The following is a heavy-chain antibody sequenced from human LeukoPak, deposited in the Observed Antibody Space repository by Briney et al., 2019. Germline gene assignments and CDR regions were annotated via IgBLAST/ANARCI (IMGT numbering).Heavy chain of an antibody. D-gene: IGHD3-22*01. CDR1: GFTFSSYS. J-gene: IGHJ4*02. CDR2: ISSSSSYI. CDR3: ARRGTQYYYDSSGYSPVGDY. Sequence: PGGSLRLSCAASGFTFSSYSMNWVRQAPGKGLEWVSSISSSSSYIYYADSVKGRFTISRDNAKNSLYLQMNSLRAEDTAVYYCARRGTQYYYDSSGYSPVGDYWGQGTLVTVSS. V-gene: IGHV3-21*01.